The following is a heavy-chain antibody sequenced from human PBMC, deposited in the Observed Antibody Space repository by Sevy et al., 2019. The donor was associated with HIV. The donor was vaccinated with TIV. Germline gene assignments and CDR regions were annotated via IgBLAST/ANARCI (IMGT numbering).Heavy chain of an antibody. D-gene: IGHD2-8*01. V-gene: IGHV3-23*01. CDR1: GFTFAKYS. J-gene: IGHJ4*02. Sequence: GGSLRLSCAASGFTFAKYSMSGVRQAPGKGLEWVSTFSFGCGRINYADSVKGRFTISRDDSKNTLFLQINSLRAEDTATYFCAREGCTQPHDYWGQGTLVTVSS. CDR3: AREGCTQPHDY. CDR2: FSFGCGRI.